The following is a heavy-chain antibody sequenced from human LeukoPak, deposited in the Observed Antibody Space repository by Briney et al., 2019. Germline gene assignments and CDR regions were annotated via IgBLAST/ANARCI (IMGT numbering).Heavy chain of an antibody. CDR2: INHSGST. J-gene: IGHJ6*03. Sequence: SETLSLTCAVYGGSFSGYYWSWIRQPPGKGLEWIGEINHSGSTNYNPSLKSRVTISVDTSKNQFSPKLSSVTAADTAVYYCARGGYYDILTGYFGEQYYYYMDVWGKGTTVTVSS. CDR1: GGSFSGYY. CDR3: ARGGYYDILTGYFGEQYYYYMDV. D-gene: IGHD3-9*01. V-gene: IGHV4-34*01.